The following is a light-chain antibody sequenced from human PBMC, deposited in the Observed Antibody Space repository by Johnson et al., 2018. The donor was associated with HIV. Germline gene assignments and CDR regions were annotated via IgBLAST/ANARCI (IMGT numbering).Light chain of an antibody. Sequence: QSVLTQPPSVSAAPGQTVTISCSGSSSNVGSSFVSWYRQVPGTAPKLLIYDNNKRPSGIPGRFSGSKSGPSATLGITGLQTGDEADYYCGVWGASLSPHYVFGTGTTITVL. V-gene: IGLV1-51*01. CDR2: DNN. J-gene: IGLJ1*01. CDR3: GVWGASLSPHYV. CDR1: SSNVGSSF.